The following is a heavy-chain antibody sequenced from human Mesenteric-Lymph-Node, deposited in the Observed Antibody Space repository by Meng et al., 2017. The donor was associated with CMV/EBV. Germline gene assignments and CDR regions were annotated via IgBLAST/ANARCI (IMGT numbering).Heavy chain of an antibody. D-gene: IGHD2/OR15-2a*01. J-gene: IGHJ5*02. V-gene: IGHV3-23*01. CDR2: ILSDGRA. CDR3: AREITDSNTYPWGRWSDP. CDR1: GFTFTDFA. Sequence: GGSLRLSCAASGFTFTDFAMDWVRQAPGKGLEWVSAILSDGRAYYADSVKGRFTISRDNSKDMLYLQMDSLRVEDTAVYYCAREITDSNTYPWGRWSDPWGPGTLVTVSS.